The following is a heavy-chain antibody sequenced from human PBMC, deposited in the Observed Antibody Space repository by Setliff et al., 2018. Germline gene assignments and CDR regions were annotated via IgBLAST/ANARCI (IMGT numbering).Heavy chain of an antibody. CDR2: IYYSGST. V-gene: IGHV4-30-4*08. CDR3: ARMSGFLYMDV. Sequence: PSETLSLTCSVSGGSFNTGAYYWSWIRQHPGKGLEWIGYIYYSGSTYYNPSLKSRVTISIDASKRQFSLKLTSVTAADTAVYYCARMSGFLYMDVWGKGTTVTVSS. D-gene: IGHD3-3*01. J-gene: IGHJ6*03. CDR1: GGSFNTGAYY.